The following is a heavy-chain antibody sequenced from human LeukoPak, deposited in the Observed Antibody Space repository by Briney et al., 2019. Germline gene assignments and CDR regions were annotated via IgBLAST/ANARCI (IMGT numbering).Heavy chain of an antibody. Sequence: PGGSLRLSCAASGFTFSTYGMSWVRQAPGKGLEWVSAISGSGDSTYYADSVKGRFTISRDSAKNSLYLQMNSLRAEDTAVYARVGSGTSYRPFDYWGQGTLVTVSS. CDR1: GFTFSTYG. V-gene: IGHV3-23*01. J-gene: IGHJ4*02. CDR3: VGSGTSYRPFDY. D-gene: IGHD3-10*01. CDR2: ISGSGDST.